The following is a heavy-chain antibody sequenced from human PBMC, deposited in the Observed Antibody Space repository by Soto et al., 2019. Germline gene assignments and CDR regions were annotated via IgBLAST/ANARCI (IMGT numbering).Heavy chain of an antibody. J-gene: IGHJ5*02. V-gene: IGHV3-23*01. CDR2: ISGSGGST. Sequence: EVQLLESGGGLVQPGGSLRLSCAASGFTFSSYAMSWVRQAPGKGLEWVSAISGSGGSTYYADSVKGRFTISRDNSKNTLYLQMNSLRAEETAVYYCASTFTYYDFWSGLEGFDPWGQGTLVTVSS. CDR3: ASTFTYYDFWSGLEGFDP. D-gene: IGHD3-3*01. CDR1: GFTFSSYA.